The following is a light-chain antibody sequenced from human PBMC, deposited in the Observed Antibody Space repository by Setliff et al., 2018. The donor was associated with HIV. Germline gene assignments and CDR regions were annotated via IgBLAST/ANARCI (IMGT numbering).Light chain of an antibody. Sequence: QSVLFQPPSLSGAPGQRVTISCSGTTSNIGRTTVNWYQHFEGTAPNLLIFGDDQRPSGVPDRFSASKSGTSASLHISGLESDDEAHYYCAAWDAGLSVYVFGPGTKVNVL. CDR2: GDD. CDR3: AAWDAGLSVYV. V-gene: IGLV1-44*01. CDR1: TSNIGRTT. J-gene: IGLJ1*01.